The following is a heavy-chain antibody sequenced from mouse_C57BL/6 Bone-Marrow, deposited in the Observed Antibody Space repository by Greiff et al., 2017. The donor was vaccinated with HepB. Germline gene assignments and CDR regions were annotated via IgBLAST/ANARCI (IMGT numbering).Heavy chain of an antibody. CDR3: AREGYYGSSPQYAMDY. D-gene: IGHD1-1*01. CDR1: GFTFSSYA. CDR2: ISDGGSYT. J-gene: IGHJ4*01. V-gene: IGHV5-4*01. Sequence: EVNLVESGGGLVKPGGSLKLSCAASGFTFSSYAMSWVRQTPEKRLEWVATISDGGSYTYYPDNVKGRFTISRDNAKNNLYLQMSHLKSEDTAMYYCAREGYYGSSPQYAMDYWGQGTSVTVSS.